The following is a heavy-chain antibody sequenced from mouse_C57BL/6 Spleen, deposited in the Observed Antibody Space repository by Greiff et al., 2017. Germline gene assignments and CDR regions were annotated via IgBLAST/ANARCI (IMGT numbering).Heavy chain of an antibody. J-gene: IGHJ3*01. CDR1: GYTFTDYN. Sequence: VQLQQSGPELVKPGASVKMSCKASGYTFTDYNMHWVKQSHGKSLEWIGYINPNNGGTSYNQKFKGKATLTVNKSSSTAYMELRSLTSEDSAVYYCASDYGSSYPVAYWGQGTLVTVSA. V-gene: IGHV1-22*01. D-gene: IGHD1-1*01. CDR3: ASDYGSSYPVAY. CDR2: INPNNGGT.